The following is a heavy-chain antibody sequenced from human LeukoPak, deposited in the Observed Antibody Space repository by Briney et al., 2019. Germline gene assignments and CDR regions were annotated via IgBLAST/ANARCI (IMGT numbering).Heavy chain of an antibody. J-gene: IGHJ4*02. CDR3: ARDHKSIVGAAGRFDY. V-gene: IGHV1-2*02. D-gene: IGHD1-26*01. CDR1: GYTFTGYY. CDR2: INPNSGGT. Sequence: ASVKVSCNASGYTFTGYYMHWVRQAPGQGLEWMGWINPNSGGTNYAQKFQGRVTMTTDTSTSTAYMELRSLRSDDTAVYYCARDHKSIVGAAGRFDYWGQGTLVTVSS.